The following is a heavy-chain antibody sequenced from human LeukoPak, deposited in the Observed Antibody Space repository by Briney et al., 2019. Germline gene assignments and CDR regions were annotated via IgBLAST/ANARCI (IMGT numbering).Heavy chain of an antibody. CDR3: ATRSGEGYYGMDV. CDR1: GYTFTSYA. CDR2: INAGNGNT. D-gene: IGHD3-16*01. Sequence: ASVKVSCKASGYTFTSYAMHWVRQAPGQRLEWMGWINAGNGNTKYSQKFQGRVTITADESTSTAYMELSSLRSEDTAVYYCATRSGEGYYGMDVWGQGTTVTVSS. J-gene: IGHJ6*02. V-gene: IGHV1-3*01.